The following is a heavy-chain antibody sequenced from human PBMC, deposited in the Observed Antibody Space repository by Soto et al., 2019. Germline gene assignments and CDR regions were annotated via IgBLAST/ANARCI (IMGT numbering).Heavy chain of an antibody. V-gene: IGHV3-9*01. CDR3: AKTPYSSSGGYFDY. D-gene: IGHD6-13*01. Sequence: GGSLRLSCAASGFTFDDYAMHWVRQAPGKGLEWVSGISWNSGSIGYAASVKGRFTISRDNAKNSLYLQMNSLRAEDTALYYCAKTPYSSSGGYFDYWGQGTLVTVSS. J-gene: IGHJ4*02. CDR2: ISWNSGSI. CDR1: GFTFDDYA.